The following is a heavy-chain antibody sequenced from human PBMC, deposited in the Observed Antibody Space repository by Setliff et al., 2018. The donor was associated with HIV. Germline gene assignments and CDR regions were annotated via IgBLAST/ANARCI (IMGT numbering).Heavy chain of an antibody. J-gene: IGHJ1*01. V-gene: IGHV3-21*01. CDR1: GFTLSNYA. CDR2: ISGSGGYS. D-gene: IGHD6-13*01. CDR3: AREPSAAGPEYFQH. Sequence: GGSLRLSCAASGFTLSNYAMSWVRQAPGKGLEWVSGISGSGGYSYYADSVKGRFTISRDNAKNSLYLQMNSLRAEDTAVYYCAREPSAAGPEYFQHWGQGTLVTVSS.